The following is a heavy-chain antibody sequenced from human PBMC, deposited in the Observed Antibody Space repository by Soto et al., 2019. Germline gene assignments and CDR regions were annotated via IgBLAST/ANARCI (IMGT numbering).Heavy chain of an antibody. J-gene: IGHJ5*01. CDR1: GDSISSVNW. Sequence: SETLSLTCGVSGDSISSVNWWSWVRQSPGRGLEWIGEIYHSGSTNYNPSLKSRVTVSVDKSKNQFSLQLTSVTAADTAVYYCATFSGFFTISPFDSWGQGILVTVPS. D-gene: IGHD2-8*01. CDR3: ATFSGFFTISPFDS. CDR2: IYHSGST. V-gene: IGHV4-4*02.